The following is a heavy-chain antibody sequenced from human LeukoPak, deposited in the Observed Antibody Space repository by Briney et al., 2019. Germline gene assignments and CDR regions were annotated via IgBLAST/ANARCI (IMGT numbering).Heavy chain of an antibody. CDR2: ISSSGSTI. CDR3: ARESNSDGYNSEDETYFDY. D-gene: IGHD5-24*01. Sequence: GGSLRLSCAASGFTFSDYYMSWIRQAPGKGLEWVSYISSSGSTIYYADSVKGRFTISRDNAKNSLYLQMNSLRAEDTAVYYCARESNSDGYNSEDETYFDYWGQGTLVTVSS. V-gene: IGHV3-11*01. J-gene: IGHJ4*02. CDR1: GFTFSDYY.